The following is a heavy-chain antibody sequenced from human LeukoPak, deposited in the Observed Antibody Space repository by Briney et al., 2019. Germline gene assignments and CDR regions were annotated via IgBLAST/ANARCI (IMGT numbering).Heavy chain of an antibody. CDR3: ARGGVVIVPPATILRY. V-gene: IGHV1-2*02. J-gene: IGHJ4*02. CDR2: INPKSGVT. CDR1: GFTFTSYY. Sequence: ASVKVSCKASGFTFTSYYVHWVRQAPGQGREWMGWINPKSGVTNVSQKFQGRVTMTRDTSTSTAYMGLSRLGSDDPAMYYRARGGVVIVPPATILRYWGQGTLVTVSS. D-gene: IGHD2-2*01.